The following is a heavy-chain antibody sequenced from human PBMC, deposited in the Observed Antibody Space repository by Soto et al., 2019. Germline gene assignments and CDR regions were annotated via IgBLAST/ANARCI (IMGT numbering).Heavy chain of an antibody. CDR3: ARTFGGEFHY. V-gene: IGHV2-5*01. CDR1: GFSLSTSGVG. CDR2: IYWNDDK. Sequence: SGPTLVNLTQTLTLTCTFSGFSLSTSGVGVGWIRQPPGKALEWLAVIYWNDDKRYSPSLKSGVTVTKDTSKNQVVLTMTNVDPVDTATYYCARTFGGEFHYWGQGTLVTVSS. J-gene: IGHJ4*02. D-gene: IGHD2-15*01.